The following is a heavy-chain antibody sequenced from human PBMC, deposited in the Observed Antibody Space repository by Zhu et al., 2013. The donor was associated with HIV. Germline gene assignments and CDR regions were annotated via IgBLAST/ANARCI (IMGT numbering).Heavy chain of an antibody. J-gene: IGHJ6*02. CDR1: GGTFSGYT. Sequence: QVQLLQTGAEVMQPGSSVKVSCKASGGTFSGYTITWVRQAPGQGLEWMGGFIPTLGTTHYAQTFQDRVTITADVSSGTAYMELSSLRSEDTAVYYCAKTVTTTDYYGVDVWGQGTTVTVSS. D-gene: IGHD4-17*01. CDR3: AKTVTTTDYYGVDV. V-gene: IGHV1-69*01. CDR2: FIPTLGTT.